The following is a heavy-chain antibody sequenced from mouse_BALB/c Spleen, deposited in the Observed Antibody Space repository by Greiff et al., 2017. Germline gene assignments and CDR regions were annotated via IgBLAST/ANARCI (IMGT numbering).Heavy chain of an antibody. D-gene: IGHD2-14*01. CDR3: ARGGNYAMDY. CDR2: ISSGGSYT. V-gene: IGHV5-9-4*01. J-gene: IGHJ4*01. Sequence: EVQVVESGGGLVKPGGSLKLSCAASGFTFSSYAMSWVRQSPEKRLEWVAEISSGGSYTYYPDTVTGRFTISRDNAKNTLYLEMSSLRSEDTAMYYCARGGNYAMDYWGQGTSVTVSS. CDR1: GFTFSSYA.